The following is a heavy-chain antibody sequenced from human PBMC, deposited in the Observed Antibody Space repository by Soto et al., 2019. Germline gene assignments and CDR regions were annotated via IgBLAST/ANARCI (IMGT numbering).Heavy chain of an antibody. CDR2: INAGNGNT. CDR1: VYTFTSYA. D-gene: IGHD2-15*01. CDR3: ARDGRVCSGGSCYLSWFDP. Sequence: ASVKVSCKAPVYTFTSYAMHWVRQAPGQRLEWMGWINAGNGNTKYSQKFQGRVTITRDTSASTAYMELSSLRSEDTAVYYCARDGRVCSGGSCYLSWFDPSGQGTLGTVSS. J-gene: IGHJ5*02. V-gene: IGHV1-3*01.